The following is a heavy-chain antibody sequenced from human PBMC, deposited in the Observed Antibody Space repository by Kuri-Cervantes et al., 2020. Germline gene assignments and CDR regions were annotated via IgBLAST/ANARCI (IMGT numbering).Heavy chain of an antibody. CDR1: GGSISSSTYY. CDR2: IYYSGST. D-gene: IGHD3-10*01. Sequence: SETLSLTCTVSGGSISSSTYYWGWIRQPPGKGLEWIGTIYYSGSTHYNPSLKSRVTISVDTSKNQFSLKLSSVTAADTAVYYCARIRGKKMVRGVPVSSWHYYGMDVWGQGTTVTVSS. V-gene: IGHV4-39*07. J-gene: IGHJ6*02. CDR3: ARIRGKKMVRGVPVSSWHYYGMDV.